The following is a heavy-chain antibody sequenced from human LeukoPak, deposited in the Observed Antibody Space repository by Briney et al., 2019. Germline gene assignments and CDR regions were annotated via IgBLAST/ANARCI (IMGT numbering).Heavy chain of an antibody. D-gene: IGHD3-3*01. J-gene: IGHJ4*02. CDR1: GLTFTNSA. V-gene: IGHV1-58*02. CDR3: ATNSADYNFWSGYYSFDY. Sequence: GTSVKVSCKASGLTFTNSAMQWVRQARGQRLEWIGWIVVDSGNTNYAQKFQERVTITRDMSTTTAYMELSGLRSEDTAVYYCATNSADYNFWSGYYSFDYWGQGTLVTVSS. CDR2: IVVDSGNT.